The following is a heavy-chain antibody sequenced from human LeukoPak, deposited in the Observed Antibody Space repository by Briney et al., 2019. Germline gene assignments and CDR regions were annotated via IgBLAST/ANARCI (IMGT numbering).Heavy chain of an antibody. D-gene: IGHD4-11*01. CDR3: ARGEDYKSSRFDP. J-gene: IGHJ5*02. Sequence: SETLSLTCTVSGGPVTGHYWNWIRQPPGKGLEWIGYIYYSGTIKYNPSLKSRVTISVDTSQNQFSLKLSSVTAADTAVYYCARGEDYKSSRFDPWGQGTLVTVSS. V-gene: IGHV4-59*02. CDR2: IYYSGTI. CDR1: GGPVTGHY.